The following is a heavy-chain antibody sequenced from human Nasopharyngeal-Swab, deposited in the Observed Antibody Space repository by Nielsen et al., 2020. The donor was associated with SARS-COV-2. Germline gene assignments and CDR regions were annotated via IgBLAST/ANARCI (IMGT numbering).Heavy chain of an antibody. CDR1: GCSISSSSYY. CDR2: IYYSGST. J-gene: IGHJ6*02. Sequence: SDTLSLTCTVSGCSISSSSYYWGWIRQPPGKGLEWIGSIYYSGSTYYNPSLKSRVTISVDTSKNQFSLKLSSVTAADTAVYYCVGSSWYGDYYYYYGMDVWGQGTTVTVSS. V-gene: IGHV4-39*07. CDR3: VGSSWYGDYYYYYGMDV. D-gene: IGHD6-13*01.